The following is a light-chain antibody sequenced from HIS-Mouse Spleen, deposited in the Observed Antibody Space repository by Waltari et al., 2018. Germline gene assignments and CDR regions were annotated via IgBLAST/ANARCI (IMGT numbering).Light chain of an antibody. CDR2: EGS. CDR3: CSYAGSSTYVV. Sequence: QSALTQPAYVSGSPGQSITITCTGTSSDVGIYHIVSWYQQHPGKAPKLMIYEGSKRPSGVSNRFSGSKSGNTASLTISGLQAEDEADYYCCSYAGSSTYVVFGGGTKLTVL. J-gene: IGLJ2*01. V-gene: IGLV2-23*01. CDR1: SSDVGIYHI.